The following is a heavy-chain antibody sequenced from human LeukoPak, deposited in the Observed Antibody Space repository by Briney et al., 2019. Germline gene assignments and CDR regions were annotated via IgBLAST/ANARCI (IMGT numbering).Heavy chain of an antibody. CDR1: GHTLRDLS. Sequence: ASVRVSCKAFGHTLRDLSIHWVRQAPGKGLEWMGGYDPEEDERIYSEKFLGRVTLTEDTSTDTAYMELTSLRSDDTAVYYCSTETAGNYWGQGTLVTVSS. CDR3: STETAGNY. D-gene: IGHD3-10*01. V-gene: IGHV1-24*01. J-gene: IGHJ4*02. CDR2: YDPEEDER.